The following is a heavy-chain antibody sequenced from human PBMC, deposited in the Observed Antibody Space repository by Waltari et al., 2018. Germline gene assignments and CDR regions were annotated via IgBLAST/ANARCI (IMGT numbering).Heavy chain of an antibody. CDR2: IYSGGDA. CDR3: ARRSGSFLDH. D-gene: IGHD1-26*01. V-gene: IGHV3-53*01. CDR1: GLIVTSHT. Sequence: EVQLVESGGGLIQPGGSLRRSCAASGLIVTSHTMTWVRQAPGKGLDWVYLIYSGGDAYYTDSVMGRFIISRDISRNILDLQMNSLRVEDTAVYFCARRSGSFLDHWGQGTLVTVSS. J-gene: IGHJ4*02.